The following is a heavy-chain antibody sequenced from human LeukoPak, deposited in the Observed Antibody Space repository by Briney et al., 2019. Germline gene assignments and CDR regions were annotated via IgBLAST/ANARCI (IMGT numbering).Heavy chain of an antibody. J-gene: IGHJ4*02. CDR2: IYYSGSA. V-gene: IGHV4-39*01. D-gene: IGHD6-19*01. CDR3: ARQGSGWYYFDY. Sequence: SETLSLTCTVSGGSISSSSYYWGWIRQPPGKGLEWIGSIYYSGSAYHNPPLKSRVTISVDTSKNQFSLKLSSVTAADTAVYYCARQGSGWYYFDYWGQGTLVTVSS. CDR1: GGSISSSSYY.